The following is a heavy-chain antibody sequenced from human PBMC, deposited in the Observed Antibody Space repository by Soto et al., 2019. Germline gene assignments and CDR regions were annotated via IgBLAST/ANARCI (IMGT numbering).Heavy chain of an antibody. CDR2: MNPNSGNT. CDR1: GYTFTSYD. J-gene: IGHJ6*03. V-gene: IGHV1-8*01. D-gene: IGHD2-2*01. CDR3: ARGPNEIVVVPAALHRYYYYYMDX. Sequence: ASVKVSCKASGYTFTSYDINWVRQATGQGLEWMGWMNPNSGNTGYAQKFQGRVTMTRNTSISTAYMELSSLRSEDTAVYYCARGPNEIVVVPAALHRYYYYYMDXWGKGTTVTVSS.